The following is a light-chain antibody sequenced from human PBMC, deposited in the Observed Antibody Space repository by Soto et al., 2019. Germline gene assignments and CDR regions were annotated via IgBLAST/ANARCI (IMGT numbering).Light chain of an antibody. Sequence: DIRMTQSPSSVSASVGDRVTITCRASQAVSVWLAWYQQKPGKAPKLLIYAASNLQTGVPSRFSGSGSGTDFTLTISSLQPEDFATYYCKQANSFPRTFGPGTKVDIK. J-gene: IGKJ3*01. CDR2: AAS. V-gene: IGKV1D-12*01. CDR3: KQANSFPRT. CDR1: QAVSVW.